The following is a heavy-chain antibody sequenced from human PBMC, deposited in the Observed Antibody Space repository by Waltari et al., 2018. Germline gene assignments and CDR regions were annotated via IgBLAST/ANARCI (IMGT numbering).Heavy chain of an antibody. CDR2: GNPNSGNT. D-gene: IGHD6-6*01. J-gene: IGHJ6*02. V-gene: IGHV1-8*01. CDR3: ARGSSSSLIYYYYGMDV. Sequence: QVQLVQSGAEVKKPGASVKVSCKASGYTFTSYDINWVRQATGQGLEWMGWGNPNSGNTGYAQKFQGRVTMTRNTSISTAYMELSSLRSEDTAVYYCARGSSSSLIYYYYGMDVWGQVTTVTVSS. CDR1: GYTFTSYD.